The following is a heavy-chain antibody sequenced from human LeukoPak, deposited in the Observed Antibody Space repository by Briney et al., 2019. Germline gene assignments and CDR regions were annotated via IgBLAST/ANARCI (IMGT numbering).Heavy chain of an antibody. CDR3: ARSPASEEVVVVVAATSFDY. CDR1: GGSLSSGDYY. V-gene: IGHV4-30-4*01. CDR2: IYYSGST. Sequence: SETLSLTCTVYGGSLSSGDYYWGWTRQPPGRGLDGIGYIYYSGSTYYNPSLKTRLTISVDTSKNQFSLKLSSVTAADTAVYYCARSPASEEVVVVVAATSFDYWGQGTLATVSS. D-gene: IGHD2-15*01. J-gene: IGHJ4*02.